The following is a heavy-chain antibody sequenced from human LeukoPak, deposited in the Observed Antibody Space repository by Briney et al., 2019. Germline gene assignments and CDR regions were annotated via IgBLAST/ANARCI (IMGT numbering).Heavy chain of an antibody. CDR2: MNHSGST. J-gene: IGHJ4*02. CDR1: GGSFSGYY. Sequence: SETLSLTCAVYGGSFSGYYWSWIRQPPGKGLEWIGEMNHSGSTNYNPSLKSRVTISVDTSKNQFSLKLSSVTAADTAVYYCASKTRTRYCTNGVCYGDYWGQGTLVTVS. V-gene: IGHV4-34*01. D-gene: IGHD2-8*01. CDR3: ASKTRTRYCTNGVCYGDY.